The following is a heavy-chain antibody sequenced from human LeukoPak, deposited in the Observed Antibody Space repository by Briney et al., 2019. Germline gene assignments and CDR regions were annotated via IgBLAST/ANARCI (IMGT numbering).Heavy chain of an antibody. CDR3: ARGLGIAAAGGSWNWFDP. CDR1: EYIFTGYY. D-gene: IGHD6-13*01. J-gene: IGHJ5*02. Sequence: ASVRVSCKASEYIFTGYYVHCVRQAPGQGLEWMGWISAYNGNTNYAQKLQGRVTMTTDTSTSTAYMELGSLRSDDTAVYYCARGLGIAAAGGSWNWFDPWGQGTLVTVSS. CDR2: ISAYNGNT. V-gene: IGHV1-18*04.